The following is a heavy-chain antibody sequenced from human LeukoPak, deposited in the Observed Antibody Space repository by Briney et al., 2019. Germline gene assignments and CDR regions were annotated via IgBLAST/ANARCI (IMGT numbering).Heavy chain of an antibody. Sequence: GGSLRLSCAASGFTFSSYAMSWVRQAPGKGLEWVSAISGSGGSTYYADSVKGRFTISRDNSKNTLYLQMNSLRAEDTAVYYCAKPSTWGATVTTYYFGYWGQGTLVTVSS. CDR2: ISGSGGST. CDR3: AKPSTWGATVTTYYFGY. V-gene: IGHV3-23*01. J-gene: IGHJ4*02. D-gene: IGHD4-17*01. CDR1: GFTFSSYA.